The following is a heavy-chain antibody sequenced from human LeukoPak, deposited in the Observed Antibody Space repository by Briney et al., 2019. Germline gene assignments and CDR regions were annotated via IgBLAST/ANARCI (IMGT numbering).Heavy chain of an antibody. CDR3: ASRKLGNDY. Sequence: SETLSLTCTASGGSVSDYYWSWIRQSPGKGLEWIGYIYYTGSTSYNPSLRSRVTMSADTSKNQFSLKLSSVTAADTAVYYCASRKLGNDYWGQGALVTVSS. V-gene: IGHV4-59*02. J-gene: IGHJ4*02. CDR2: IYYTGST. D-gene: IGHD7-27*01. CDR1: GGSVSDYY.